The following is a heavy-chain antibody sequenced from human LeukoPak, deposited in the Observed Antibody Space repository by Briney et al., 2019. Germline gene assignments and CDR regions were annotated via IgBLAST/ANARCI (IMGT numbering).Heavy chain of an antibody. CDR2: ISSSSSTI. D-gene: IGHD2-2*01. V-gene: IGHV3-48*01. CDR1: GFTFSSYS. J-gene: IGHJ3*02. Sequence: GGSLRLSCAASGFTFSSYSMNWVRQAPGKGLERVSYISSSSSTIYYADSVKGRFTISRDNAKNSLYLQMNGLRAEDTAVYYCARQGYCTSTTNCLNAFDIWGQGTMVTVSS. CDR3: ARQGYCTSTTNCLNAFDI.